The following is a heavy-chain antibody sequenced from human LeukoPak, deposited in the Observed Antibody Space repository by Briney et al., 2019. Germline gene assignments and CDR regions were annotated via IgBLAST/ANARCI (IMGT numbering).Heavy chain of an antibody. CDR1: GYTFTNNW. D-gene: IGHD1-26*01. J-gene: IGHJ5*02. V-gene: IGHV1-46*01. CDR2: ISPTGGST. CDR3: AAGLVYSGSYLRFDP. Sequence: ASVKVSCKAFGYTFTNNWMHWVRQAPGQGPEWMGLISPTGGSTAYAQKFQGRVTMTRDMSTSTAYMELSSLRSEDTAVYYCAAGLVYSGSYLRFDPWGQGTLVTVSS.